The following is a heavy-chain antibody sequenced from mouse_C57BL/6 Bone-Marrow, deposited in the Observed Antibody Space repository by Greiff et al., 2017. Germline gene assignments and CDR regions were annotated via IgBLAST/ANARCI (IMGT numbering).Heavy chain of an antibody. CDR2: ISDGGSYT. D-gene: IGHD1-1*01. V-gene: IGHV5-4*01. CDR1: GFTFSSYA. J-gene: IGHJ3*01. Sequence: EVQLQESGGGLVKPGGSLKLSCAASGFTFSSYAMSWVRQTPEKRLEWVATISDGGSYTYYPDNVKGRFTISRDNAKNHLYLQMSHLKSEDTAMYYCSRAGNSEAWFAYWGQGTLVTVSA. CDR3: SRAGNSEAWFAY.